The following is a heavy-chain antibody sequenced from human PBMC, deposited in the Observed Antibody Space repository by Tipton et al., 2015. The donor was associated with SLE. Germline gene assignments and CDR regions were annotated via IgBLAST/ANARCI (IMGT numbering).Heavy chain of an antibody. J-gene: IGHJ4*02. Sequence: SLRLSCAASGFTFSSYWMSWVRQAPGKGLEWVANIKQDGSEKYYEDSVKGRFTISRDNAKNSLYLQMNSLRAEDTAVYYCARDRRGYSGYVLDYWGQGTLVTVSS. CDR3: ARDRRGYSGYVLDY. D-gene: IGHD5-12*01. CDR2: IKQDGSEK. CDR1: GFTFSSYW. V-gene: IGHV3-7*03.